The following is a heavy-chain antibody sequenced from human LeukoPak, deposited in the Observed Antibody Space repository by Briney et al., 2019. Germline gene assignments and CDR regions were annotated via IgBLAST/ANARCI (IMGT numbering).Heavy chain of an antibody. CDR2: ISGSGGST. Sequence: GGSLRLSCAASGFTFSSHAMSWVRQAPGKGLEWVSAISGSGGSTYYADSVKGRFTISRDNSKNTLYLQMNSLRAEDTAVYYCAKSPPIVPRNGYYFDYWGQGTLVTVSS. CDR3: AKSPPIVPRNGYYFDY. J-gene: IGHJ4*02. V-gene: IGHV3-23*01. CDR1: GFTFSSHA. D-gene: IGHD3-16*02.